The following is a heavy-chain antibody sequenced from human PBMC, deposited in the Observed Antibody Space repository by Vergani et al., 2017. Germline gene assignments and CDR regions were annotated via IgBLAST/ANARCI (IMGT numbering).Heavy chain of an antibody. CDR3: AIHRGSGCFFPSSYFYGIDV. J-gene: IGHJ6*02. Sequence: QVQLQESGPGLVKPSETLTLTCDVSDSSIMTNPYWGWFRQSPGKGLEWIGCIHHSGDTHYNSYLKSRVSISIVSSSKFSLSLTSVTAADTAIYYCAIHRGSGCFFPSSYFYGIDVWGHGTTVTVSS. V-gene: IGHV4-38-2*01. CDR1: DSSIMTNPY. CDR2: IHHSGDT. D-gene: IGHD3-10*01.